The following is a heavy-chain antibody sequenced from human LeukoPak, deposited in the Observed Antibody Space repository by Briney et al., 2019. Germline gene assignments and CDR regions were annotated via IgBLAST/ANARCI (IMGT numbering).Heavy chain of an antibody. J-gene: IGHJ6*02. Sequence: ASVKVSCKASGYTFTSYYMHWVRQAPGQGLEWMGIINPSGGSTSYAQKFQGRVTMTRDTSTSTVYMELSSLRSEDTAVYSCASSPQSKYCSSTSCYHYYGMDVWGQGTTVTVSS. D-gene: IGHD2-2*01. CDR3: ASSPQSKYCSSTSCYHYYGMDV. CDR2: INPSGGST. V-gene: IGHV1-46*01. CDR1: GYTFTSYY.